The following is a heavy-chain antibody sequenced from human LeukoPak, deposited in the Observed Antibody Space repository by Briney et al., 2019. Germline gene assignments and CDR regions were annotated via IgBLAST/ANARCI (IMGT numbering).Heavy chain of an antibody. CDR2: IVVGSGNT. CDR1: GFTFTSSA. Sequence: SVKVSCKASGFTFTSSAVQWVRQARGQRLEWIGWIVVGSGNTNYTQKFQERVTITRDMSTSTAYMELSSLRSEDTAVYYCAADLDYDSSGYPLLDDYWGQGTLVTVSS. CDR3: AADLDYDSSGYPLLDDY. J-gene: IGHJ4*02. V-gene: IGHV1-58*01. D-gene: IGHD3-22*01.